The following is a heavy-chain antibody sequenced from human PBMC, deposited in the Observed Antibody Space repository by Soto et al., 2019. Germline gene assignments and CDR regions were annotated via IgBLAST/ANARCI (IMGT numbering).Heavy chain of an antibody. D-gene: IGHD3-3*01. CDR3: ARGGFSERSDL. J-gene: IGHJ3*01. Sequence: QIQLVQSGGEVQQPGSSVTVACKVSGYALTSHLLTWVRQAPGQGLAWVGWISANSGNKKYRQSLQGRVTMTTEAATSTAYLELRDLRLDDTAVYYCARGGFSERSDLWGQETMGTGSS. CDR2: ISANSGNK. V-gene: IGHV1-18*04. CDR1: GYALTSHL.